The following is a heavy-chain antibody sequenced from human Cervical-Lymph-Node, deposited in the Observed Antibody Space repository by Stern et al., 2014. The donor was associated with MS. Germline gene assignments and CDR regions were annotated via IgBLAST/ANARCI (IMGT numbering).Heavy chain of an antibody. CDR1: GFTFSNYA. CDR3: ATFHSSGWYSYYFDY. D-gene: IGHD6-19*01. CDR2: ISGRVGST. J-gene: IGHJ4*02. Sequence: EVQLEESGGCLVQPGGSLRLSCAASGFTFSNYAMSWVRQAPGKGLEWVSAISGRVGSTYYADSVKGRFTISRDNSKNTLYLQMNSLRAEDTAVYYCATFHSSGWYSYYFDYWGQGTLVTVSS. V-gene: IGHV3-23*04.